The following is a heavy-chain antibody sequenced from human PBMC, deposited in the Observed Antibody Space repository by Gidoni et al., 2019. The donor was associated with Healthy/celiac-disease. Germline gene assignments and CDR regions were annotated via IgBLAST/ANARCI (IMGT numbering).Heavy chain of an antibody. CDR1: GGSISSGDYY. D-gene: IGHD6-13*01. CDR2: IYYSGST. J-gene: IGHJ4*02. Sequence: QVQLQESGPGLVKPSQTLSLTCTVSGGSISSGDYYWSWIRQPPGKGLEWIGYIYYSGSTYYNPSLKSRVTISVDTSKNQFSLKLSSVTAADTAVYYCARAGSRGTAAGMFVYFDYWGQGTLVTVSS. CDR3: ARAGSRGTAAGMFVYFDY. V-gene: IGHV4-30-4*01.